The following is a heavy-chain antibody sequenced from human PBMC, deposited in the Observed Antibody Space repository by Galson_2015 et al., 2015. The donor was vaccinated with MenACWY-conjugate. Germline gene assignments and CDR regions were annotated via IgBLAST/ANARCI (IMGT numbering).Heavy chain of an antibody. CDR1: GFTFSSYA. Sequence: SLRLSCAASGFTFSSYAMSWVRQAPGKGLEWVSAISGSGGSTYYADSVKGRFTISRDNSKNTLYLQMNSLRAEDTAVYYCARGYCSGGTCLTFDYWGQGTLATVSS. CDR3: ARGYCSGGTCLTFDY. CDR2: ISGSGGST. D-gene: IGHD2-15*01. J-gene: IGHJ4*02. V-gene: IGHV3-23*01.